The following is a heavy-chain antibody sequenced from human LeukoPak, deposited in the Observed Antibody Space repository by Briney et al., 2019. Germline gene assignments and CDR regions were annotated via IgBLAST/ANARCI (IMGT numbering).Heavy chain of an antibody. CDR3: ARAGGDCSSTSCYGHYYYGMDV. CDR2: IIPIFGTA. CDR1: GGTFSSYA. D-gene: IGHD2-2*01. V-gene: IGHV1-69*06. Sequence: SVKVSCKASGGTFSSYAISRVRQAPGQGLEWMGGIIPIFGTANYAQKFQGRVTITADKSTSTAYMELSSLRSEDTAVYYCARAGGDCSSTSCYGHYYYGMDVWGKGTTVTVSS. J-gene: IGHJ6*04.